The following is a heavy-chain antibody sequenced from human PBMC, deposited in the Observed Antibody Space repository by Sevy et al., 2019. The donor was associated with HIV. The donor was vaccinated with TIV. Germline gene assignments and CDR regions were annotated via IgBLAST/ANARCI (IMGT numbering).Heavy chain of an antibody. CDR1: GFTFSYYN. V-gene: IGHV3-21*01. CDR2: ISSGSSYV. Sequence: GGSLILSCAASGFTFSYYNMNWVRQAPGKGLEWVSSISSGSSYVYHADSLKGRFTISRDNAKNSLYLQMNSLRTEDTAVYYCASPLHYYDSPSAYWGQGTQVTVSS. J-gene: IGHJ4*01. CDR3: ASPLHYYDSPSAY. D-gene: IGHD3-22*01.